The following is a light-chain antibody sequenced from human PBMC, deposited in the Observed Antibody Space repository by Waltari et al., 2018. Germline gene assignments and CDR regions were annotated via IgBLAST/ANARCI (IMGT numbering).Light chain of an antibody. CDR3: CSYAGSYTFDVV. CDR1: SSDVDVYNY. V-gene: IGLV2-11*01. Sequence: QSALTQPRSVSGSPGQSVTVSCTGTSSDVDVYNYVSWYQQYPGKAPNRLIYDVTERPSGVPDRFSGSKSGNSASLTISGLRADDEADYYCCSYAGSYTFDVVFGGGTKLTVL. CDR2: DVT. J-gene: IGLJ2*01.